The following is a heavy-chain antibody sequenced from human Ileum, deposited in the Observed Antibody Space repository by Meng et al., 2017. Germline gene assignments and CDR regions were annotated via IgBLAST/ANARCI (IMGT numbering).Heavy chain of an antibody. D-gene: IGHD2-2*01. CDR1: GYSFTNYG. Sequence: QVHLVQSGPEVRKPGASWKVSCQASGYSFTNYGINWVRQAPGKGLEWMGWTSTYNSNRNYAQSLQGRVTMTTDTSTTTAYMELRSLTFDDTAVYYCARGRHCSSTTCYLSDSWGQGTLVTVSS. V-gene: IGHV1-18*01. CDR2: TSTYNSNR. CDR3: ARGRHCSSTTCYLSDS. J-gene: IGHJ4*02.